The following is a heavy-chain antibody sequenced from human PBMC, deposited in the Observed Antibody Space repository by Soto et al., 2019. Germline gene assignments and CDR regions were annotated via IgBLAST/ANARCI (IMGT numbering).Heavy chain of an antibody. CDR3: ALAVTTFSNWFDP. CDR2: IYYSGST. D-gene: IGHD4-4*01. J-gene: IGHJ5*02. CDR1: GGSIRGYY. V-gene: IGHV4-59*08. Sequence: QVQLQESGPGLVKPSETLSLTCTVSGGSIRGYYWSWIRQSPEKGLEWICHIYYSGSTKYNPSLKRRVTMSVDTSKTQFSMNLRSVTAADTAVDYCALAVTTFSNWFDPWGQGILVTVSS.